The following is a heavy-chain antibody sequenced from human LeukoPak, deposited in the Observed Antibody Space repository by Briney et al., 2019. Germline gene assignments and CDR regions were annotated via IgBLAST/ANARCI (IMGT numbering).Heavy chain of an antibody. J-gene: IGHJ5*02. V-gene: IGHV3-43*01. D-gene: IGHD1-26*01. CDR1: GFTFDDYT. Sequence: GGSLRLSCAASGFTFDDYTIHWVRQAPGKGLEWVSLITWDGGSTYYADSVKGRFTISRDNSKNTLYLQMNSLRAEDTAVYYCAKDRGPYSPWGQGTLVTVSS. CDR2: ITWDGGST. CDR3: AKDRGPYSP.